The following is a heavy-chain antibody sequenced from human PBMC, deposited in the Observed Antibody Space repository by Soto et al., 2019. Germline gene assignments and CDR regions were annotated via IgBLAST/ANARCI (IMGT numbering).Heavy chain of an antibody. J-gene: IGHJ5*02. CDR3: ARDPDTAMVTDNH. CDR1: GYTFTSYY. D-gene: IGHD5-18*01. CDR2: INPSGGST. V-gene: IGHV1-46*01. Sequence: GASVKVSCMASGYTFTSYYMHRVRQAPGQGLEWMGIINPSGGSTSYAQKFQGRVTMTRDTSTSTVYMELSSLRSEDTAVYYCARDPDTAMVTDNHWGQGTLVTVSS.